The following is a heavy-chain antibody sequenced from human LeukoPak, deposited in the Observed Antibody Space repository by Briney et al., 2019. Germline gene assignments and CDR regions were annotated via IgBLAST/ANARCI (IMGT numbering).Heavy chain of an antibody. D-gene: IGHD6-13*01. CDR2: IYYNGST. J-gene: IGHJ3*01. Sequence: SETLSLTCTVSGGSISSSSYYWDWIRQPPGKGLEWIGSIYYNGSTYYNPSLKSRVTISVDTSKNPFSLKLSSMTAADTAVYYCARAYYSTSWYGVWGQGTLVTVSS. CDR1: GGSISSSSYY. CDR3: ARAYYSTSWYGV. V-gene: IGHV4-39*02.